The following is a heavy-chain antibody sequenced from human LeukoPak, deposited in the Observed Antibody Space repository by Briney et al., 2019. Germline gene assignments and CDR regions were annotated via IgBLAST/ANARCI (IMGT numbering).Heavy chain of an antibody. CDR2: IWYDGSDK. V-gene: IGHV3-33*01. CDR1: GFALSSYG. J-gene: IGHJ4*02. D-gene: IGHD6-19*01. CDR3: TILAVASDFDY. Sequence: GGSLRLSCAVSGFALSSYGMHWVRQAPGKGPEWVAIIWYDGSDKYYGDSVKGRFTISRDNSKNTLYLQMNSLRAEDTAVYYCTILAVASDFDYWGQGTLVTVSS.